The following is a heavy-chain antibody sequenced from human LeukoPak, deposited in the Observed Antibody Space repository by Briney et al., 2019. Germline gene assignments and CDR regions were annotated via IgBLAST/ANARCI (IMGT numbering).Heavy chain of an antibody. D-gene: IGHD3-10*02. CDR1: GFTFSSYE. CDR3: AELGITMIGGV. CDR2: ISSSGSTI. V-gene: IGHV3-48*03. Sequence: HPGGSLRLSCAASGFTFSSYEMNWVRQAPGKGLEWVSYISSSGSTIYYADSVKGRFTISRDNAKNSLYLQMNSLRAEDTAVYYCAELGITMIGGVWGKGTTVPISS. J-gene: IGHJ6*04.